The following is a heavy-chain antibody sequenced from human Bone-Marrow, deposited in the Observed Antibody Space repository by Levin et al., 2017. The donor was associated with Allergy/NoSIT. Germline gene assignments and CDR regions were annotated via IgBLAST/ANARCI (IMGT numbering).Heavy chain of an antibody. V-gene: IGHV4-30-2*01. CDR2: ISHGGTT. Sequence: SETLSLTCAVSGGSITRGGYCWSWIRQPPGKGLEWIGYISHGGTTYYNPSLQSRVTISLDRSKNQFSLKLISVTAADTAVYYCARENRGVPYDAIDIWGQGTMVTVSS. J-gene: IGHJ3*02. D-gene: IGHD3-10*01. CDR3: ARENRGVPYDAIDI. CDR1: GGSITRGGYC.